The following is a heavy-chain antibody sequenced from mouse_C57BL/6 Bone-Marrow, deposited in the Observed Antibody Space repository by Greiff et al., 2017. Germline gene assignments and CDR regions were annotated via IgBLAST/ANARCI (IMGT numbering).Heavy chain of an antibody. D-gene: IGHD2-3*01. Sequence: EVQLVESGGGLVQPGGSMKLSCVASGFTFSNYWMNWVRQSPEKGLEWVAQIRLKSDNYATHYAESVKGRFTISRDDSKSSVYLQMNNLRAEDTGIYYCTIYDGYQYYFDYWGQGTTLTVSS. J-gene: IGHJ2*01. CDR1: GFTFSNYW. CDR2: IRLKSDNYAT. CDR3: TIYDGYQYYFDY. V-gene: IGHV6-3*01.